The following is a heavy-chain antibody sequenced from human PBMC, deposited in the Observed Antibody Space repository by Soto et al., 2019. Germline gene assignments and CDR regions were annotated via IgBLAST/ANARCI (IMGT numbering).Heavy chain of an antibody. CDR3: ARYRREAVAGYTLDN. CDR1: VGSISRNY. Sequence: SETLSLTCTVSVGSISRNYWTWIRQPPGKGLEWIGYVYNSGSTNYNPSLKSRVTISEDTSKSQFSLKVNSMTAADTAVYYCARYRREAVAGYTLDNWGQGILVTVSS. CDR2: VYNSGST. D-gene: IGHD6-13*01. V-gene: IGHV4-59*01. J-gene: IGHJ4*02.